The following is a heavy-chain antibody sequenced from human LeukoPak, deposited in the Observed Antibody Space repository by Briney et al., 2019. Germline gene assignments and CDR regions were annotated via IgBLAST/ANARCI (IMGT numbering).Heavy chain of an antibody. CDR2: ISYDGSNK. CDR3: ARNYDSSGYYYVGGGL. V-gene: IGHV3-30-3*01. CDR1: GFTFSSYA. D-gene: IGHD3-22*01. J-gene: IGHJ4*02. Sequence: AGGSLRLSCAASGFTFSSYAMHWVRQAPGKGLEWVAVISYDGSNKYYADSVKGRFTISRDNSKDTLYLQMNSLRVEDTAVYYCARNYDSSGYYYVGGGLWGQGILVTVSS.